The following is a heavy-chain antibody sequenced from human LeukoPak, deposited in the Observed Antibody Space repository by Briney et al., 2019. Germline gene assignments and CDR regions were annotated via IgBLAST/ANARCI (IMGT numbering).Heavy chain of an antibody. D-gene: IGHD1-1*01. CDR1: GGSISSYY. CDR3: ARDQCTSTTCDHWFDP. J-gene: IGHJ5*02. CDR2: IYTSGST. V-gene: IGHV4-4*07. Sequence: SETLSLTCTVSGGSISSYYWSWIRQPAGKGLEWIGRIYTSGSTNYNPSLKSRVTMSVDTSKNQFSLKLSSVTAADTAVYYCARDQCTSTTCDHWFDPWGQGTLVTVSS.